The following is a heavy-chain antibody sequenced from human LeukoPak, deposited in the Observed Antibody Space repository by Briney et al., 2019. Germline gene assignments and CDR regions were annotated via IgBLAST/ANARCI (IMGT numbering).Heavy chain of an antibody. J-gene: IGHJ3*02. D-gene: IGHD2-15*01. Sequence: GGSLRLSCAASGFTLSNYWMGWVRRAPGKGLEWVSSISSSSSYIYYADSVKGRFTISRDNAKNSLYLQMNSLRAEDTAVYYCAVVVAATDDAFDIWGQGTMVTVSS. CDR1: GFTLSNYW. CDR3: AVVVAATDDAFDI. CDR2: ISSSSSYI. V-gene: IGHV3-21*01.